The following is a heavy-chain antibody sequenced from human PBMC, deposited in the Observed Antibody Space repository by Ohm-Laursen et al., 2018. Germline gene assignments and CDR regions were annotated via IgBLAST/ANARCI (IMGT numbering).Heavy chain of an antibody. CDR3: ARSFDTYYFDL. CDR1: GDSISSYY. Sequence: PSQTLSLTCTVSGDSISSYYWSWIRQPPGKGLEWIGRIYSSGSTNYNPSLKSRVTMSVDTSKSQFSLKVNSVTAADTAVYYCARSFDTYYFDLWGQGTLVTVSS. V-gene: IGHV4-4*07. CDR2: IYSSGST. J-gene: IGHJ4*02.